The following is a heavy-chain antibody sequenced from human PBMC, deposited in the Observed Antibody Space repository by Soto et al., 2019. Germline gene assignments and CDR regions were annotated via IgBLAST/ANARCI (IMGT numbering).Heavy chain of an antibody. Sequence: QVQLVESGGGVVQPGSSLRLSCTASGFTFSIYAMHWVRQAPGKGLEWVSIISFDGKNIDYACSVRGRFTISRDNSHNTLYLQMDSLRTEDTAVYYCARRDFYCRVRNCFSGDYAMDVWGQGTTVTVSS. J-gene: IGHJ6*02. CDR1: GFTFSIYA. V-gene: IGHV3-30*04. CDR2: ISFDGKNI. CDR3: ARRDFYCRVRNCFSGDYAMDV. D-gene: IGHD2-21*01.